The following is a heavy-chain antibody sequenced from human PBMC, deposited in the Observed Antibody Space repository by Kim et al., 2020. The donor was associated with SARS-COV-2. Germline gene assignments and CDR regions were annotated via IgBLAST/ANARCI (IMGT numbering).Heavy chain of an antibody. Sequence: GGSLRLSCAASGFTFSSYSMNWVRQAPGKGLEWVSSISSSSSYIYYEDSVKGRFTISRDNAKNSLYLQMNSLRAEDTAVYYCARDRSREFWSGFPPIYYYYGMDVWGQGTTVTVSS. CDR1: GFTFSSYS. D-gene: IGHD3-3*01. CDR2: ISSSSSYI. CDR3: ARDRSREFWSGFPPIYYYYGMDV. J-gene: IGHJ6*02. V-gene: IGHV3-21*01.